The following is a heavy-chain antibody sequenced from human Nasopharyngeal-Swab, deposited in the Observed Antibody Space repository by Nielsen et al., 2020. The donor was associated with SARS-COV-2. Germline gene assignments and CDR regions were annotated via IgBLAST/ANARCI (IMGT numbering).Heavy chain of an antibody. CDR1: GFTFSSYS. CDR3: ARGSGSYIDY. Sequence: GESLKISCAASGFTFSSYSMNWVRQAPGKGLEWASYISSSSSTIYYADSVKGRFTISRDNAKNSLYLQMNSLRDEDTAVYYCARGSGSYIDYWGQGTLVTVSS. CDR2: ISSSSSTI. J-gene: IGHJ4*02. V-gene: IGHV3-48*02. D-gene: IGHD1-26*01.